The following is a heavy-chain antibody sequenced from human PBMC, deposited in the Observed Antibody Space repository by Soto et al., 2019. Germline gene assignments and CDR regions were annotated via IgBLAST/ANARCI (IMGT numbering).Heavy chain of an antibody. Sequence: GGSLRLSCAASGFTFSSYWMSWVRQAPGKGLEWVANIKQDGSEKYYVDSVKGRFTISRDNAKNSLYLQMNSLRAEDTAVYYCARDLEGLYFAVATYFDYWGQGTLVTVSS. CDR1: GFTFSSYW. CDR3: ARDLEGLYFAVATYFDY. J-gene: IGHJ4*02. D-gene: IGHD5-12*01. V-gene: IGHV3-7*01. CDR2: IKQDGSEK.